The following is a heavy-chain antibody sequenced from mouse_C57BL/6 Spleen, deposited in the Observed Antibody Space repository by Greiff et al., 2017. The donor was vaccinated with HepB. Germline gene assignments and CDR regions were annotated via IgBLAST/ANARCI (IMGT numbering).Heavy chain of an antibody. J-gene: IGHJ2*01. CDR3: ARGSGEITTVTIDY. CDR1: GYTFTSYW. CDR2: IHPNSGST. Sequence: QVQLQQPGAELVKPGASVKLSCKASGYTFTSYWMHWVKQRPGQGLEWIGMIHPNSGSTNYNEKFKSKATLTVDKSSSTAYMQLSSLTSEDSAVYYCARGSGEITTVTIDYWGQGTTLTVSS. D-gene: IGHD2-12*01. V-gene: IGHV1-64*01.